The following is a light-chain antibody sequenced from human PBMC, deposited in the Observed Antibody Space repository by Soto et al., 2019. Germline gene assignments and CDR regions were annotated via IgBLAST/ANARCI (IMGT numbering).Light chain of an antibody. V-gene: IGLV2-23*01. CDR3: CSYAGSSTSLYV. Sequence: QSVLAQPASVSGSPGQSITISCTGTSSDVGRYNLVSWYQQHPGKAPKLMIYEGSKRPSGVSNRFSGSKSGNTASLTISGLQAEDEADYYCCSYAGSSTSLYVFGTGTKVTVL. J-gene: IGLJ1*01. CDR1: SSDVGRYNL. CDR2: EGS.